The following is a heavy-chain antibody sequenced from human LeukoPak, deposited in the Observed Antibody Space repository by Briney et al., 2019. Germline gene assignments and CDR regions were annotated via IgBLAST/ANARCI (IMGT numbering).Heavy chain of an antibody. CDR2: ISSSGTTI. CDR1: GFTFSRHS. J-gene: IGHJ4*02. Sequence: GGSLRLSCAATGFTFSRHSMNWVRQAPGKGLEWLSHISSSGTTIHYVDSVKGRFIMSRDSARNSLYLEMKSLRDGDTAVYYCARGGNGYPNWYFDYWGQGTLVTVSS. CDR3: ARGGNGYPNWYFDY. D-gene: IGHD5-24*01. V-gene: IGHV3-48*02.